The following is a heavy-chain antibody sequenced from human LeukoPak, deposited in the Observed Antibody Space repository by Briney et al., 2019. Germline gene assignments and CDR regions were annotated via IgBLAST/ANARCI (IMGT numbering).Heavy chain of an antibody. D-gene: IGHD3-3*01. CDR3: ARVVVAVFGVMVHSNYFDS. V-gene: IGHV1-18*01. CDR1: GYSFTNFG. CDR2: ITGDSETT. Sequence: ASVKVSCKTSGYSFTNFGITWVRQAPGKGLEWMGWITGDSETTEYAQRFQGRISMTADTFTSTAYMELGSLTSDDTAVYYCARVVVAVFGVMVHSNYFDSWSQGTLITVSS. J-gene: IGHJ4*02.